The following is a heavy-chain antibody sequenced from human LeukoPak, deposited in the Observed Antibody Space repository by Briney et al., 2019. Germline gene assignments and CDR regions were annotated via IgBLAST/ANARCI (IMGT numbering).Heavy chain of an antibody. D-gene: IGHD2-2*02. CDR1: GFTFITYG. V-gene: IGHV3-23*01. J-gene: IGHJ4*02. CDR3: AKDLRCSSTSCYRGFDY. CDR2: ISGSGGST. Sequence: GGSLRLSCAASGFTFITYGMSWVRQAPGKGLEWVSAISGSGGSTYYADSVKGRFTISRDNSKNTLYLQMSSLRAEDTAVYYCAKDLRCSSTSCYRGFDYWGQGTLVTVSS.